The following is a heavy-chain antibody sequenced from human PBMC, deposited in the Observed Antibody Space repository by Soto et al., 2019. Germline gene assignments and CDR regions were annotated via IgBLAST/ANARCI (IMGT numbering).Heavy chain of an antibody. J-gene: IGHJ5*02. CDR1: GFTFSSYA. V-gene: IGHV3-30-3*01. CDR3: ARDRGQQLWINWFDP. D-gene: IGHD6-13*01. Sequence: GGSLRLSCAASGFTFSSYAVHWVRQAPGKGLEWVAVISYDGSNKYYADSVKGRFTISRDNSKNMLYLQMNSLRAEDTAVYYCARDRGQQLWINWFDPWGQGTLVTVSS. CDR2: ISYDGSNK.